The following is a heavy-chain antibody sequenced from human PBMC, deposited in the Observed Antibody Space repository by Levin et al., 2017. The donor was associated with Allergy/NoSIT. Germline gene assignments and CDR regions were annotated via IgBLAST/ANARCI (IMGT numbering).Heavy chain of an antibody. CDR3: ARQRGSLAGAFDI. V-gene: IGHV5-51*01. D-gene: IGHD7-27*01. Sequence: GESLKISCKGSGYSFTSYWIAWVRQMPGKGLEWLGIIYPGDSDIRYSPSFQGQVTISADKSISTAYLQWSSLKASDTAMYYCARQRGSLAGAFDIWGQGTMVTVCS. J-gene: IGHJ3*02. CDR2: IYPGDSDI. CDR1: GYSFTSYW.